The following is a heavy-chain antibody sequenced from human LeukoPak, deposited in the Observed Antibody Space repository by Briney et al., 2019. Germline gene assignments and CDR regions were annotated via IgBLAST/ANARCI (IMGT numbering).Heavy chain of an antibody. D-gene: IGHD1-1*01. CDR3: ARLRPKLERRYRGAFDI. CDR1: GFTFDDYG. J-gene: IGHJ3*02. V-gene: IGHV3-20*01. Sequence: GGSLRLSCAASGFTFDDYGMSWVRQAPGKGLEWVSGINWNGGSTGYADSVKGRFTISRDNAKNSLYLQMNSLRAEDTALYHCARLRPKLERRYRGAFDIWGQGTMVTVSS. CDR2: INWNGGST.